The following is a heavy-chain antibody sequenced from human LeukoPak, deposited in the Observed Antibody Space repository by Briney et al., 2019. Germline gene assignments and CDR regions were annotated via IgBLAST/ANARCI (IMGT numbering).Heavy chain of an antibody. Sequence: SETLSLTCTVSGGSISSYYWSWLRQPPGKGLEWIGYIYYSGSTNYNPSLKSRVTISVDTSKNQFSLKLSSVTAADTAVYYCAREMVEVATIWGSFDPWGQGTLVTVSS. CDR3: AREMVEVATIWGSFDP. CDR1: GGSISSYY. V-gene: IGHV4-59*01. J-gene: IGHJ5*02. CDR2: IYYSGST. D-gene: IGHD5-24*01.